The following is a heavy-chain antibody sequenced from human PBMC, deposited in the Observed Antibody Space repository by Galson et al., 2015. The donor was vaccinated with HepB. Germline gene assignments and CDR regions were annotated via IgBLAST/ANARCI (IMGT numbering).Heavy chain of an antibody. V-gene: IGHV7-4-1*02. CDR3: ARDAYASNQRYDLDV. Sequence: SVKVSCKTSGYTFTRYAINWVRQAPGQGLEWMGWINTNTGNPTYAQGFTGRFVFSLDTSVSTAYLQISSLKAEDTAVYYRARDAYASNQRYDLDVWGQGTTVTVSS. CDR1: GYTFTRYA. CDR2: INTNTGNP. J-gene: IGHJ6*02. D-gene: IGHD4-23*01.